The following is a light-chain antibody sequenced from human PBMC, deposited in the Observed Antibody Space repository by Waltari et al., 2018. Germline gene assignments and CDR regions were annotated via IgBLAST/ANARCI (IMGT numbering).Light chain of an antibody. J-gene: IGLJ3*02. V-gene: IGLV2-11*01. CDR1: SSDIGNYEY. CDR2: GVS. CDR3: CSHTASNTWV. Sequence: QSALTQPRPVSGSPGPSVTISCTGTSSDIGNYEYVSWYQQDPGKAPKLIIYGVSWRPSGVPGRFSASKSGNTASLTISGLQPEDEADYYCCSHTASNTWVFGGGTKVTVL.